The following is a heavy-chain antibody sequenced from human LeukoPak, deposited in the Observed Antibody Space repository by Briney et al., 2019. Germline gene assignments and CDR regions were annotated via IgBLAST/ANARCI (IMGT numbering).Heavy chain of an antibody. J-gene: IGHJ3*02. V-gene: IGHV1-2*02. CDR3: ARGHRLLWFGRDAFDI. CDR2: INPNSGGT. Sequence: ASVKVSCKASGYTFTGYYMHWVRQAPGQGLEWMGWINPNSGGTNYAQKFQGRVTMTRDTSISTAYMELSRLRSDDTAVYYCARGHRLLWFGRDAFDICGQGTMDTVSS. CDR1: GYTFTGYY. D-gene: IGHD3-10*01.